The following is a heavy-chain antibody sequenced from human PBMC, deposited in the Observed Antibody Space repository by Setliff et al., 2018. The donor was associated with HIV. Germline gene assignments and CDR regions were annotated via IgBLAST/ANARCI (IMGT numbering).Heavy chain of an antibody. Sequence: SVKVSCKVSGGTFSTYSINWVRQAPGQGLEWMGGIIPTLATPNYAQKFQGRVTITADEPTSTAYLELSSLRSEDTAIYYCARGGPGSSFGYDWFDPWGQGTPVTVSS. CDR2: IIPTLATP. D-gene: IGHD5-18*01. CDR3: ARGGPGSSFGYDWFDP. V-gene: IGHV1-69*13. CDR1: GGTFSTYS. J-gene: IGHJ5*02.